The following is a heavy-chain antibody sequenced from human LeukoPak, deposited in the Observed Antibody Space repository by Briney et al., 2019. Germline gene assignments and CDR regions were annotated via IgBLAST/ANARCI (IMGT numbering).Heavy chain of an antibody. J-gene: IGHJ4*02. D-gene: IGHD1-26*01. CDR2: VYTSGST. Sequence: SETLSLTCNVSGGSISRYYWSWIRQPAGKGLEWIGRVYTSGSTNYNPSLKSRVTMSVETSKSQFSLKLSSVTAADTAIYYCARGGEVGGTGSRFDYWGQGTLVTDSS. CDR3: ARGGEVGGTGSRFDY. CDR1: GGSISRYY. V-gene: IGHV4-4*07.